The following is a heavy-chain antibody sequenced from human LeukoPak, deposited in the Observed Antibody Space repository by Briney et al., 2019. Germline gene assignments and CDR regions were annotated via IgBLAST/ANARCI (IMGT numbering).Heavy chain of an antibody. CDR3: ARVSSSSWFLDG. Sequence: PSETLSLTCTVSGGSISSGGYYWSWIRQHPGKGLEWIGYIYYSGSTYYNPSLKSRVTISVDTSKNQFSLKLSSVTAADTAVYYCARVSSSSWFLDGWGQGTLVTVSS. CDR2: IYYSGST. CDR1: GGSISSGGYY. V-gene: IGHV4-31*03. D-gene: IGHD6-13*01. J-gene: IGHJ4*02.